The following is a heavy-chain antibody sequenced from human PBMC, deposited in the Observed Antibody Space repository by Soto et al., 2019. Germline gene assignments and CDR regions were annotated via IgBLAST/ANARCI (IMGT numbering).Heavy chain of an antibody. Sequence: SETLSLTCTFSGASISGFYWSWIRNAAGKGLEWIGRIYATGTTDYNPSLKSRVMMSVDTSKKQFSLKLRSVTAADTAVYYCVRDGTKTLRDWFDPWGQGISVTVSS. CDR3: VRDGTKTLRDWFDP. CDR2: IYATGTT. V-gene: IGHV4-4*07. CDR1: GASISGFY. J-gene: IGHJ5*02. D-gene: IGHD1-1*01.